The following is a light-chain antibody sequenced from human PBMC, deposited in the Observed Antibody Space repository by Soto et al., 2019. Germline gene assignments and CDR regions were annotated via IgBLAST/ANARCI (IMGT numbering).Light chain of an antibody. CDR2: GAS. V-gene: IGKV3D-15*01. CDR3: QHYNSYSEA. J-gene: IGKJ1*01. CDR1: QSINSD. Sequence: DIVMTQSPATLSVSPGETTRLSCMASQSINSDVAWYQQKVGQTPRLLIHGASTRATGIAARFSGSGSGTECTLTISGLQSEDVATYYCQHYNSYSEAFGQGTKVDIK.